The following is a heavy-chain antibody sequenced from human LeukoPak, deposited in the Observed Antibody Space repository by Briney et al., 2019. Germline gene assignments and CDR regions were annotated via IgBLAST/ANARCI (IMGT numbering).Heavy chain of an antibody. Sequence: PRGSLRLSCAASGFTFSSYWMSWVRQAPGKRLEWVANIKQDGSEKYYVDSVKGRFTISRDNAKNSLYLQMNSLRAEDTAVYYCARGGRYGTTVSFIFDYWGQGTLVTVSS. CDR1: GFTFSSYW. V-gene: IGHV3-7*01. J-gene: IGHJ4*02. CDR3: ARGGRYGTTVSFIFDY. D-gene: IGHD1-1*01. CDR2: IKQDGSEK.